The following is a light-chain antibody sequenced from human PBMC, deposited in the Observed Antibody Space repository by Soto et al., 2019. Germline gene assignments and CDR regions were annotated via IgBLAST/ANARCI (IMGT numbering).Light chain of an antibody. J-gene: IGKJ1*01. Sequence: DIQMTQSPSTLSASVGDRVTITCRASQSISSWLAWYQQKPGKAPKLLIYKASSLESGVPSRFSGSGSGTEFTLTISSLQPDDFSTYYCQQYNSYSTTFGQGTNLAIK. CDR1: QSISSW. CDR3: QQYNSYSTT. CDR2: KAS. V-gene: IGKV1-5*03.